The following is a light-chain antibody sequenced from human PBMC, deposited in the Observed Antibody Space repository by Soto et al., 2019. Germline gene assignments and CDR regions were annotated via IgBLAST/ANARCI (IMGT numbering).Light chain of an antibody. Sequence: TQSPGTLSLSPGERATLSCRAVQSVTSTYMAWYQQKPGQAPRLLIYATSFRATGIPDRFSGSGSGTDFTLTISSLEPEDFAVYYCQQRSNWWTFGQGTKVDIK. CDR1: QSVTSTY. J-gene: IGKJ1*01. V-gene: IGKV3D-20*02. CDR3: QQRSNWWT. CDR2: ATS.